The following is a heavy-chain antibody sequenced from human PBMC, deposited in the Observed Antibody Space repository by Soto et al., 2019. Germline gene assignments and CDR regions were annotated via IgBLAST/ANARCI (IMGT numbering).Heavy chain of an antibody. CDR1: GGSISSSSYY. CDR2: FYYSGST. CDR3: ARHGRTGMVYNGMDV. V-gene: IGHV4-39*01. Sequence: ETLSLTCTVSGGSISSSSYYWGWIRQPPGKGLEWIGSFYYSGSTYYNPSLKSRVTISVDTSKNQFSLKLSSVTAADTAVYYCARHGRTGMVYNGMDVWGQGTTVTVSS. J-gene: IGHJ6*02. D-gene: IGHD5-18*01.